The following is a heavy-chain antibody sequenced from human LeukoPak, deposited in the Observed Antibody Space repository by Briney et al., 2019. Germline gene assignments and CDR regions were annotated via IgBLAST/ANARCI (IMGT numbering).Heavy chain of an antibody. D-gene: IGHD3-10*01. CDR1: GGSFSGYY. CDR2: INHSGST. CDR3: ARGPRAYGSGSYYN. J-gene: IGHJ4*02. V-gene: IGHV4-34*01. Sequence: SDTLSLTCAVYGGSFSGYYWSWIRQPPGKGLEWIGEINHSGSTNYNPSLKSRVTISVDTPKNQFSLKLSSVTAADTAVYYCARGPRAYGSGSYYNWGQGTLVTVSS.